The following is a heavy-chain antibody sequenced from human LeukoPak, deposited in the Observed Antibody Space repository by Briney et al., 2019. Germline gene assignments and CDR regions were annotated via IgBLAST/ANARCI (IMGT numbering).Heavy chain of an antibody. V-gene: IGHV3-30*04. CDR1: GFTFSSYA. D-gene: IGHD5-18*01. CDR3: ARVSVDGYEFDY. CDR2: ISYDGSNK. Sequence: GGSLRLSCAASGFTFSSYAMHWVRQAPGKGLEWVAVISYDGSNKYYADSVKGRFTISRDSSKNTLYLQMNSLRAEDTAVYYCARVSVDGYEFDYWGQGTLVTVSS. J-gene: IGHJ4*02.